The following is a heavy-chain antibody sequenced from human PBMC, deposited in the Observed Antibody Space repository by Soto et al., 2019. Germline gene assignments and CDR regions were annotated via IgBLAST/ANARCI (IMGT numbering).Heavy chain of an antibody. V-gene: IGHV1-69*01. CDR1: GGTFSSYA. CDR2: IIAILGKA. Sequence: QVQLVQSGAEVKKPGSSVKVSCKASGGTFSSYAISWVRQAPGQGLEWMGGIIAILGKANYAEKFQGRVTITAYESTSTAYMELSSLRSEDTAGYYCARERGGAIIVGVTGTFDVWGQGTLGTVA. D-gene: IGHD3-22*01. J-gene: IGHJ3*01. CDR3: ARERGGAIIVGVTGTFDV.